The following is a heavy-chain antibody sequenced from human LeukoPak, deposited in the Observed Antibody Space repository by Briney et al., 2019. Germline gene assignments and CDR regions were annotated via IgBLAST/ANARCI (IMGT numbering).Heavy chain of an antibody. CDR1: GFIFSTYW. V-gene: IGHV3-7*01. Sequence: GGSLRLSCAASGFIFSTYWMAWVRQAPGKGLEWVANIKEDGSDKNYVVSMKGRFTISRDNAKNSLYLQMNSLRAEDTAVYYCARDADYGYDRFDYWGQGTQVTVSS. CDR2: IKEDGSDK. J-gene: IGHJ4*02. CDR3: ARDADYGYDRFDY. D-gene: IGHD4-17*01.